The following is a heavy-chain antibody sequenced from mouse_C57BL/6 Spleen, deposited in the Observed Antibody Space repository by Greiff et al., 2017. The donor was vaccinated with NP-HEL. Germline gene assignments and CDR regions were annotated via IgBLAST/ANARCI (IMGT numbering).Heavy chain of an antibody. CDR2: IRNKANGYTT. D-gene: IGHD2-14*01. V-gene: IGHV7-3*01. CDR3: ERSPYYRSGYAMDY. CDR1: GFTFTDYY. J-gene: IGHJ4*01. Sequence: EVMLVESGGGLVQPGGSLSLSCAASGFTFTDYYMSWVRQPPGKALEWLGFIRNKANGYTTEYSASVKGRFTISRDNSQSILYLQMNALRAEDSATYYCERSPYYRSGYAMDYRGQGTSVTVAS.